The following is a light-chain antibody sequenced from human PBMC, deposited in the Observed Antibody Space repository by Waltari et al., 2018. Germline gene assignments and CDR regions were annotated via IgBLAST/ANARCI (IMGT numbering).Light chain of an antibody. CDR2: DDG. J-gene: IGLJ1*01. V-gene: IGLV3-21*04. CDR3: QVWDSSGDFYV. CDR1: HLGTKN. Sequence: SYVLIQPPSVSVAPGKTASLTCEGDHLGTKNVHWYQQKAGQAPVLVIYDDGDRPSGIPDRFSGSNSGNAATLTISSVAAGDEADYYCQVWDSSGDFYVFGTGTKVTVL.